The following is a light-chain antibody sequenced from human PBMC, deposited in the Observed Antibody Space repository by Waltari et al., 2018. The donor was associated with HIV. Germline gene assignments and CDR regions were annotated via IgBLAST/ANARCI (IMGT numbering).Light chain of an antibody. V-gene: IGLV1-44*01. CDR2: GNN. J-gene: IGLJ2*01. CDR3: EAWDDSLSGLAV. CDR1: SSNIGRNI. Sequence: QSVLTQPPSASGTPGQRVTIRCSGSSSNIGRNIVNCYQQLPGAAPKLFIYGNNQRPSGVPDRCSGSKAGTSASLAISGLQFEDEADYYCEAWDDSLSGLAVFGGGTKLTVL.